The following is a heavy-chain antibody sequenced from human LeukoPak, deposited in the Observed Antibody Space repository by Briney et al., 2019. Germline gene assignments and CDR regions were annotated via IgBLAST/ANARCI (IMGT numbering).Heavy chain of an antibody. CDR3: ARPYSGWPPLFDY. CDR1: GFTFSSYW. D-gene: IGHD6-19*01. CDR2: IKQDGSEK. J-gene: IGHJ4*02. V-gene: IGHV3-7*01. Sequence: PGGSLRLSCAASGFTFSSYWMSWVRQAPGKGLEWVANIKQDGSEKYYVDSVKGRFTISRDNAKNSLYLQMNSLRAEDTAVYYCARPYSGWPPLFDYWGQGTLVTVSS.